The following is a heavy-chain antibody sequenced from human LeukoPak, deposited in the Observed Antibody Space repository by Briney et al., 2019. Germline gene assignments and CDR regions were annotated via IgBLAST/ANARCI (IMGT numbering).Heavy chain of an antibody. J-gene: IGHJ6*03. CDR3: AKDGHDYYDSSGTWDYYYYMDV. CDR1: GFTFDDYA. V-gene: IGHV3-9*01. Sequence: GESLRLSCAASGFTFDDYAMHWVRQAPGKGLEWVSGISWNSGSIGYADSVKGRFTISRDNAKNSLYLQMNSLRAEDTALYYCAKDGHDYYDSSGTWDYYYYMDVWGKGTTVTVSS. CDR2: ISWNSGSI. D-gene: IGHD3-22*01.